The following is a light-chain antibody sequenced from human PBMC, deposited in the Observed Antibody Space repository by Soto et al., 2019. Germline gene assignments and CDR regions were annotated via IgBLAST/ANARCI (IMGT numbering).Light chain of an antibody. V-gene: IGKV3-20*01. Sequence: EIVLTQSPGTLSLSRGDTATLSCRASQSLSSSYLAWYQQRPGQAPRLLIYGASSRATGIPDRFSGSGSGTDFTLTISRLDPEDFAVYYCQQYGGSMTFGQGTRLEIE. CDR3: QQYGGSMT. J-gene: IGKJ5*01. CDR2: GAS. CDR1: QSLSSSY.